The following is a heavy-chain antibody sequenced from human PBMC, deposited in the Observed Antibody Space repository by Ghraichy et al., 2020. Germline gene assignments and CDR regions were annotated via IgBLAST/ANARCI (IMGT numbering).Heavy chain of an antibody. V-gene: IGHV4-39*01. CDR3: ARRNPGVGEALDY. J-gene: IGHJ4*02. CDR2: VYGSGGS. CDR1: GGSLSSEIYY. Sequence: SETLSLTCTVSGGSLSSEIYYWGWIRQPPGKGLEWIGSVYGSGGSYYDPSLKSRVTISLDTSQSQFSLKLNSVTAADTAVYYCARRNPGVGEALDYWGQGTLVTVSS. D-gene: IGHD3-10*01.